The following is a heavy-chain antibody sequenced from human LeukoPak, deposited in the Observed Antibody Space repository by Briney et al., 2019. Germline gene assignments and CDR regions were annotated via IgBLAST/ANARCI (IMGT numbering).Heavy chain of an antibody. CDR1: GGSFSGYY. CDR2: INHSGST. V-gene: IGHV4-34*01. Sequence: TSETLSLTCAVYGGSFSGYYWSWIRQPPGKGLEWIGEINHSGSTNYNPSLKSRVTISVDTSKNQFSLKLSSVTAADTAVYYCARGRHGGYRYWGQGTLVTVSS. J-gene: IGHJ4*02. CDR3: ARGRHGGYRY. D-gene: IGHD5-12*01.